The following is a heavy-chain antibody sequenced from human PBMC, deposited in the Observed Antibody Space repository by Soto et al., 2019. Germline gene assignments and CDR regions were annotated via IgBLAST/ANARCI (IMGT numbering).Heavy chain of an antibody. CDR1: GFSLSTSGVG. Sequence: QITLKESGPPLVKPTQTLTLTCTFSGFSLSTSGVGVGWILQPPGKALEWLALIYWDDDKSYIPSLKSRLSIPKDTSKDLVVLTMTHMDPVDTATYYCAHFRITMIVDHSWFDPLGQGTLFTVSS. V-gene: IGHV2-5*02. CDR2: IYWDDDK. D-gene: IGHD3-22*01. J-gene: IGHJ5*02. CDR3: AHFRITMIVDHSWFDP.